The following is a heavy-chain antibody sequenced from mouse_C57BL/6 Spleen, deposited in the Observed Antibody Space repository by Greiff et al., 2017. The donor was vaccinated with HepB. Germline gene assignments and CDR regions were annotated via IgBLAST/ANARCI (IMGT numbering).Heavy chain of an antibody. CDR1: GYTFTDYY. CDR2: INPYNGGT. J-gene: IGHJ2*01. V-gene: IGHV1-19*01. CDR3: ASYDYDEGAYFDY. Sequence: VQLQQSGPVLVKPGASVKMSCKASGYTFTDYYMNWVKQSHGKSLEWIGVINPYNGGTSYNQKFKGKATLTVDKSSSTAYMELNSLTSEDSAVYYCASYDYDEGAYFDYWGQGTTLTVSS. D-gene: IGHD2-4*01.